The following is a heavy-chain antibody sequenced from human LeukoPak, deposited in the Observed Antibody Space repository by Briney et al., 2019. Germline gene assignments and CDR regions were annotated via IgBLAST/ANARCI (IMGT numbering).Heavy chain of an antibody. Sequence: ASVKVSCKASGYTFTGYYMHWVRQAPGQGLEWMGWINPNSGGTNYAQKFQGRVTTTRDTSISTAYMELSRLRSDDTAVYYCARVPVTTSHRQTNTISLTHFDYWGQGTLVTVSS. CDR2: INPNSGGT. D-gene: IGHD4-17*01. CDR3: ARVPVTTSHRQTNTISLTHFDY. CDR1: GYTFTGYY. V-gene: IGHV1-2*02. J-gene: IGHJ4*02.